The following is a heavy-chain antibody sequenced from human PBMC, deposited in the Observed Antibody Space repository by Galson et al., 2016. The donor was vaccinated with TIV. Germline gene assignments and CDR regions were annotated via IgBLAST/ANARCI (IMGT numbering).Heavy chain of an antibody. J-gene: IGHJ4*02. CDR1: GYTFTSYY. V-gene: IGHV1-46*01. D-gene: IGHD6-19*01. Sequence: SVKVSCKASGYTFTSYYMHWVRQAPGQGLEWMGIINPCGGSTSYAQKFQGRVTMTRDTSTSTVYMELSSLRSEDTAVYYCARVLEVAGMDYWGQGTLVTVSS. CDR3: ARVLEVAGMDY. CDR2: INPCGGST.